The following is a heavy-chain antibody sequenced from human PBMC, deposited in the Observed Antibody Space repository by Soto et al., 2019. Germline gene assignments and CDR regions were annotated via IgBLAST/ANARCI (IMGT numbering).Heavy chain of an antibody. Sequence: QVQLQESGPGLVKPSETLSLTCSVSGGSLSSAFWGWFRQPPGKGLEWIGFIHYSGSTTYNPSLTSRLTISLDTSKNHFSLRLSSVTAADTALFYCTVGGGWLTDYWGQGTLVTVSS. CDR2: IHYSGST. CDR1: GGSLSSAF. J-gene: IGHJ4*02. CDR3: TVGGGWLTDY. V-gene: IGHV4-59*01. D-gene: IGHD3-16*01.